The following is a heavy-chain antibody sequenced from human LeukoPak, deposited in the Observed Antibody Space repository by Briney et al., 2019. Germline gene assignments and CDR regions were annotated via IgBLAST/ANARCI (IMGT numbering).Heavy chain of an antibody. CDR1: GGSFSGYY. Sequence: PSETLSLTCAVYGGSFSGYYWSWIRQPPGKGLEWIGEINHSGGTNYNPSLKSRVTISVDTSKNQFSLKLSSVTAADTAVYYCARGLRYSSSWYHYWGQGTLVTVSS. CDR2: INHSGGT. J-gene: IGHJ4*02. V-gene: IGHV4-34*01. D-gene: IGHD6-13*01. CDR3: ARGLRYSSSWYHY.